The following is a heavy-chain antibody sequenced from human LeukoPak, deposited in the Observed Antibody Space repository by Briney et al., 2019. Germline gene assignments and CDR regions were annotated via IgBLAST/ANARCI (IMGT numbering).Heavy chain of an antibody. CDR3: AGGPKYGSGSYYKWY. V-gene: IGHV3-21*01. J-gene: IGHJ4*02. CDR1: GFTLSSYS. Sequence: PWGSLRLSCAASGFTLSSYSMKWVRQAPGKGLEWVSSISSSSIYIYYADSVKGRFTISRDNAKNSLYLQMNSLRAEDTAVYYCAGGPKYGSGSYYKWYWGQGTLVTVSS. CDR2: ISSSSIYI. D-gene: IGHD3-10*01.